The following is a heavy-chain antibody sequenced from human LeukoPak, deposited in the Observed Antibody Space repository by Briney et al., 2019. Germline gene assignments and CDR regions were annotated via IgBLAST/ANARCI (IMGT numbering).Heavy chain of an antibody. Sequence: ASVKVSCKASGYTFTGYYMHWVRQAPEQGLEWMGWINPNSGGTNYAQKFQGRVTMTRDTSISTAYMELSRLRSDDTAVSYCARGVDTALAGGYWGQGTLVTVSS. CDR1: GYTFTGYY. D-gene: IGHD5-18*01. CDR2: INPNSGGT. J-gene: IGHJ4*02. CDR3: ARGVDTALAGGY. V-gene: IGHV1-2*02.